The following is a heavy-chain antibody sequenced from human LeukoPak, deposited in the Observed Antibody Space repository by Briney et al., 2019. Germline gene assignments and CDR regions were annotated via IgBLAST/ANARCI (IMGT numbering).Heavy chain of an antibody. J-gene: IGHJ4*02. V-gene: IGHV3-33*01. Sequence: GGSLRLSCAASGFTFSSYGMHWVRQAPGKGLEWVAVIWYDGGNKYYADSVKGRFTISRDNSKNALYLQMDSLRAEDTAMYYCARDRISPGGTFDFWGRGTLVTVSS. CDR3: ARDRISPGGTFDF. CDR2: IWYDGGNK. CDR1: GFTFSSYG. D-gene: IGHD1-14*01.